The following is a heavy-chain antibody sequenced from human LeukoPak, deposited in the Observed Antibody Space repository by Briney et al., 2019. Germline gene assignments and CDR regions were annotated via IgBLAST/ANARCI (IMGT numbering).Heavy chain of an antibody. CDR3: ARDLSSSWFSFSGPNYYYYYMDV. V-gene: IGHV3-21*01. CDR1: GFTFSSYS. D-gene: IGHD6-13*01. CDR2: ISSSSSYI. Sequence: PGGSLRLSCAASGFTFSSYSMNWVRQAPGKGLEWVSSISSSSSYIYYADSVKGRFTISRDNAKNSLYLQMNSLRAEDTAVYYCARDLSSSWFSFSGPNYYYYYMDVWGKGTTVTISS. J-gene: IGHJ6*03.